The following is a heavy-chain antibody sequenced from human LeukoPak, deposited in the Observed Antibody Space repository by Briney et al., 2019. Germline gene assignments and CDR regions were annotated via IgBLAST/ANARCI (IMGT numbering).Heavy chain of an antibody. D-gene: IGHD3-9*01. J-gene: IGHJ4*02. CDR1: GFTFSSYG. CDR2: ISGSGGST. V-gene: IGHV3-23*01. CDR3: AKKVDILTGPSDY. Sequence: GSLRLSCAASGFTFSSYGMSWVRQAPGKGLEWVSAISGSGGSTYYADSVKGRFTISRDNSKNTLYLQMNSLRAEDTAVYYCAKKVDILTGPSDYWGQGTLVTVSS.